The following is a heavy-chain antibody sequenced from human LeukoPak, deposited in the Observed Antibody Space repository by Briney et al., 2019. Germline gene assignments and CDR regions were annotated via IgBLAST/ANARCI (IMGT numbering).Heavy chain of an antibody. CDR3: ARDSGSSSGYYQPQYFQH. V-gene: IGHV1-69*13. J-gene: IGHJ1*01. CDR1: GGTFSSYA. D-gene: IGHD3-22*01. Sequence: SVKVSCKASGGTFSSYAISWVRQAPGQGLGWMGRIIPIFGTANYAQKFQGRVTITADESTSTAYMELSSLRSEDTAVYYCARDSGSSSGYYQPQYFQHWGQGTLVTVSS. CDR2: IIPIFGTA.